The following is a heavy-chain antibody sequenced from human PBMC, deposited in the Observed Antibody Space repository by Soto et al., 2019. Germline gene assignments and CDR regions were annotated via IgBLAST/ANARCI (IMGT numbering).Heavy chain of an antibody. J-gene: IGHJ5*02. V-gene: IGHV3-53*02. CDR2: IYSGGST. Sequence: EVQVVETGGGLIQPGGSLRLSCAVSGFTVSSTYMSWVRQPPGKGPEWVSDIYSGGSTYYADSVKGRFTISRDNSKNTLYLQMNSLRAEATAVYYCARERDGHNPNWFDLWGQGTLVTVSS. CDR3: ARERDGHNPNWFDL. D-gene: IGHD2-8*01. CDR1: GFTVSSTY.